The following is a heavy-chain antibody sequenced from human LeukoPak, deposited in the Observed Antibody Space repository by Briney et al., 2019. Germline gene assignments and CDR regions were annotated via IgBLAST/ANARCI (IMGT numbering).Heavy chain of an antibody. V-gene: IGHV3-13*01. J-gene: IGHJ6*02. CDR1: GFTFSSYD. Sequence: PGGSLRLSCAASGFTFSSYDMHWVRQATGKGLEWVSAIGTAGDTYYPGSVKGRFTISRENAKNSLYLQMNSLRAEDTAVYYCAKNRVAGDYYYGMDVWGQGTTVTVSS. CDR3: AKNRVAGDYYYGMDV. CDR2: IGTAGDT. D-gene: IGHD6-19*01.